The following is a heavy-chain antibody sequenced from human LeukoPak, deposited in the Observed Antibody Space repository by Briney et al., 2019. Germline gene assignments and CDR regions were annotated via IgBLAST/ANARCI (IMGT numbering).Heavy chain of an antibody. CDR3: AGEIFWGGYGMDV. Sequence: SETLSLTCTVSGGSISSSSYYWGWIRQPPGKGLEWIGSIYYSGSTYYNPSLKSRVTISVDTSKNQFSLKLSSVTAADTAVYYCAGEIFWGGYGMDVWGKGTTVTVSS. D-gene: IGHD3-9*01. J-gene: IGHJ6*04. V-gene: IGHV4-39*07. CDR1: GGSISSSSYY. CDR2: IYYSGST.